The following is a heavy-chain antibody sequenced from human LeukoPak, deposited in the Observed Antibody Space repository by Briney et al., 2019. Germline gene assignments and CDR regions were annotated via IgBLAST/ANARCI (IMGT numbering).Heavy chain of an antibody. CDR1: GFTFSSYG. D-gene: IGHD6-13*01. V-gene: IGHV3-30*02. J-gene: IGHJ6*03. CDR2: IRYDGSNK. Sequence: PGGSLRLSCAASGFTFSSYGMHWVRQAPGKGLEWVAFIRYDGSNKYYADSVKGRFTISRDNSKNTLYLQMNSPRAEDTAVYYCAKDGETSYSSSWYGDYYYMDVWGKGTTVTVSS. CDR3: AKDGETSYSSSWYGDYYYMDV.